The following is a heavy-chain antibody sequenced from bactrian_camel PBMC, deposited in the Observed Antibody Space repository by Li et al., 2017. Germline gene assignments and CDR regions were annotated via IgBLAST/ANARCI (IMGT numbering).Heavy chain of an antibody. Sequence: MAWFRQAPGKGREGVAAIHTGGGSVHYDASVEGRMTISQDMSKSTAYLQMNSLKPEDTAMYYCAANFGPYCSGPYLARRANFLGQGTQVTVS. CDR2: IHTGGGSV. V-gene: IGHV3S40*01. J-gene: IGHJ4*01. D-gene: IGHD2*01.